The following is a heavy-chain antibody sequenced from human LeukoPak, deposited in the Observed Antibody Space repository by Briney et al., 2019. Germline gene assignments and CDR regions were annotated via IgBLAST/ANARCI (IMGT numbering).Heavy chain of an antibody. D-gene: IGHD1-26*01. V-gene: IGHV4-59*11. CDR2: IYYSGST. CDR1: GVSISSHY. CDR3: AREYSGSYLGY. Sequence: SETLSLTCTVSGVSISSHYWSWIRQPPGKGLEWIGYIYYSGSTNYNPSLKSRVTISVDTSKNQFSLKLSSVTAADTAVYYCAREYSGSYLGYWGQGTLVTVSS. J-gene: IGHJ4*02.